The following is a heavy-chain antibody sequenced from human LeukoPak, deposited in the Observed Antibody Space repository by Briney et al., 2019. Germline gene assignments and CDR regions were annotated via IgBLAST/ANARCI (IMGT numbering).Heavy chain of an antibody. J-gene: IGHJ6*03. V-gene: IGHV3-30-3*01. D-gene: IGHD3-22*01. CDR2: ISYDGSNK. CDR3: ARGVEYSSSYYYYYYMDV. Sequence: PGGSLRLSCAASGFTFSSYAMRWVRQAPGKGLEWVAVISYDGSNKYYADSVKGRFTISRDNSKNTLYLQMNSLRAEDTAVYYCARGVEYSSSYYYYYYMDVWGKGTTVTVSS. CDR1: GFTFSSYA.